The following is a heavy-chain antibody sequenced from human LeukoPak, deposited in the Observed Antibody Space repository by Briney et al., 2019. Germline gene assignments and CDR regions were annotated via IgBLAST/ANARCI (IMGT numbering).Heavy chain of an antibody. CDR1: VGTFSSYA. CDR3: ARTSIVGAPWYYYYYMDV. D-gene: IGHD1-26*01. V-gene: IGHV1-69*01. Sequence: ASVKVSCKASVGTFSSYAISWVRQAPGQGLEWMGGIILIFGTANYAQKFQGRVTITADESTSTAYMELSSLRSEDTAVYYCARTSIVGAPWYYYYYMDVWGKGTTVTVSS. CDR2: IILIFGTA. J-gene: IGHJ6*03.